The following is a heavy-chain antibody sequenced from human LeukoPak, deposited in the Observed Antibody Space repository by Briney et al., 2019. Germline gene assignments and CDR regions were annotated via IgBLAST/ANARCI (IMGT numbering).Heavy chain of an antibody. J-gene: IGHJ4*02. CDR3: ARGGSYYYDSSGYPV. Sequence: PSETLSLTCTVSGGSISSYYWRWIRQPPGKGLEWIGYIYYSGSTNYNPSLKSRVTISVDTSKNQFSLKLSSVTAADTAVYYCARGGSYYYDSSGYPVWGQGTLVTVSS. V-gene: IGHV4-59*12. CDR2: IYYSGST. D-gene: IGHD3-22*01. CDR1: GGSISSYY.